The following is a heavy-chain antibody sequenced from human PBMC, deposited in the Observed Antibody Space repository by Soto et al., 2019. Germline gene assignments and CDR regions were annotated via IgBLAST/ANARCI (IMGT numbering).Heavy chain of an antibody. CDR2: IKSKTDGGTT. CDR3: TTDSLFTGQLVRMDN. V-gene: IGHV3-15*07. D-gene: IGHD3-9*01. CDR1: GFTFSDAW. Sequence: PGGSLRLSCAASGFTFSDAWRNWVRQAPGKGLEWVGRIKSKTDGGTTDFAAPVKDRFAISRDDSRDMVYMQMYSLKTDDTAVYYCTTDSLFTGQLVRMDNWGHGTLVTVSS. J-gene: IGHJ4*01.